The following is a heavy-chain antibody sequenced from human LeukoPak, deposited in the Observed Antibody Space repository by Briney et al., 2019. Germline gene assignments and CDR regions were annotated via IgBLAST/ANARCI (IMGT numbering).Heavy chain of an antibody. J-gene: IGHJ5*02. Sequence: GASVKVSCQASGYTFTGYFMHWVRQAPGQGLEWMGWINPNSGGTNYAQKFQGRVTMTRDTSISTAYMELSRLRSDDTAVYYCARVSSGTYYDFWSGHNWFDPWGQGTLVTVSS. V-gene: IGHV1-2*02. CDR2: INPNSGGT. CDR1: GYTFTGYF. CDR3: ARVSSGTYYDFWSGHNWFDP. D-gene: IGHD3-3*01.